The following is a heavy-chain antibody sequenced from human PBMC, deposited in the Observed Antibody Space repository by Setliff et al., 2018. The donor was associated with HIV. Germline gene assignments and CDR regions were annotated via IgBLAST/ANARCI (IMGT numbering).Heavy chain of an antibody. CDR2: IIPIFGTA. V-gene: IGHV1-69*13. CDR3: TRGPLLAGLGPYYFDH. CDR1: GDIFNNNA. J-gene: IGHJ4*02. Sequence: ASVKVSCKASGDIFNNNAINWVRQAPGQGLEWMGGIIPIFGTADYAQKFKGRVTITADESTRAAYLELSSLISEDTAVYYCTRGPLLAGLGPYYFDHWGQGTLVTVSS. D-gene: IGHD2-21*01.